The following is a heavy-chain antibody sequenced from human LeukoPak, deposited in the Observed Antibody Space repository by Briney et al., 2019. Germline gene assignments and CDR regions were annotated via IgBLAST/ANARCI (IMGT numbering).Heavy chain of an antibody. V-gene: IGHV3-74*01. Sequence: GGSLRLSCGASGFTFSSYWMHWVRQAPGKGLVWVSRINNDGSSTSYADSVQGRFTISRDNAKNTLYLQMNSLRAEDTALYYCARVARGDYYYYYMDVWGKGTTVTISS. D-gene: IGHD3-10*01. CDR1: GFTFSSYW. CDR3: ARVARGDYYYYYMDV. CDR2: INNDGSST. J-gene: IGHJ6*03.